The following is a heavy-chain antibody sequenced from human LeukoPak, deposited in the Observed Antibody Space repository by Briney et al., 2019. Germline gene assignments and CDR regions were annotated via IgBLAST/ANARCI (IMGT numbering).Heavy chain of an antibody. CDR2: IYYTGST. J-gene: IGHJ4*02. CDR3: ARCGYSYGTGYHFDS. V-gene: IGHV4-59*13. D-gene: IGHD5-18*01. CDR1: GGSMGSYY. Sequence: SETLSLTCTVSGGSMGSYYWSWIRQPPGKGLEWIGFIYYTGSTNYNCSLKGRVTISLDTSKNQFSLRLSSMTAADTAMYFCARCGYSYGTGYHFDSWGQGTLVTVSS.